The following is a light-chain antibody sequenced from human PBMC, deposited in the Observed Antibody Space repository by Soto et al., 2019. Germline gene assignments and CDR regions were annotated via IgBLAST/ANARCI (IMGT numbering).Light chain of an antibody. CDR2: KAS. CDR1: QTIRRW. Sequence: DIQMTQSPSTLSGSVGDRVTITCRASQTIRRWLAWYQQKPGKAPKLLIYKASTLKSGVPSRFSGSVSVTEFTLTISSLQPDDFATYYCQHYNSYSEAFGQGTKVDIK. J-gene: IGKJ1*01. CDR3: QHYNSYSEA. V-gene: IGKV1-5*03.